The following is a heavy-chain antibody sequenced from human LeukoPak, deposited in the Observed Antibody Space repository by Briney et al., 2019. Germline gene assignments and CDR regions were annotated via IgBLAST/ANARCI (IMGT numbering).Heavy chain of an antibody. D-gene: IGHD3-22*01. V-gene: IGHV3-53*05. CDR1: GFTVSSNY. CDR3: AKEFGGLYYYDSSGYFDY. Sequence: PGGSLRLSCAASGFTVSSNYMSWVRQAPGKGLEWVSVIYSGGSTYYADSVKGRFTISRDNSKNTLYLQMNSLRAEDTAVYYCAKEFGGLYYYDSSGYFDYWGQGTLVTVSS. CDR2: IYSGGST. J-gene: IGHJ4*02.